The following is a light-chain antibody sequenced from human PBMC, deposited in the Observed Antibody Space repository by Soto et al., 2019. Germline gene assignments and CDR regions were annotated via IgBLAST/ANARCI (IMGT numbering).Light chain of an antibody. J-gene: IGKJ5*01. CDR1: QTISTW. Sequence: IQMTQSPSTLSASIGDRVTITCRASQTISTWLAWYQQKPGKAPNLLMYGASTLRSGVPSRFSGSGSGTEFTLTISSLQPDDFAPYFCPQYASYSTFGKGTRLEF. CDR3: PQYASYST. V-gene: IGKV1-5*01. CDR2: GAS.